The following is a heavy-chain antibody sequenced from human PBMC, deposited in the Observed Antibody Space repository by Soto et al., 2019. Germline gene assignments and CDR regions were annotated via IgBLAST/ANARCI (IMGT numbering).Heavy chain of an antibody. CDR3: AKSIVEAQTVPRYYGFDV. CDR1: GFTFSNFA. J-gene: IGHJ6*02. CDR2: ISHSGDST. Sequence: EVQLLESGGGLVQPGGSLRLSCAASGFTFSNFALSWVRQAPGEGLEWVSGISHSGDSTYYADAVKGRFTISRDNSRNTQYLQMNSPRAEDTAVYYCAKSIVEAQTVPRYYGFDVWGQGTTVTVSS. V-gene: IGHV3-23*01. D-gene: IGHD1-26*01.